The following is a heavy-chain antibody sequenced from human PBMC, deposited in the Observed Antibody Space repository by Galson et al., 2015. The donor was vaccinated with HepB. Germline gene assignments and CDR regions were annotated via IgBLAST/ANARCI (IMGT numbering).Heavy chain of an antibody. CDR2: INAGNGNT. V-gene: IGHV1-3*01. CDR1: GYTFTSYA. D-gene: IGHD6-13*01. CDR3: ARDGIAAAGVQH. Sequence: SVKVSCKASGYTFTSYAMHWVRQAPGQRLEWMGWINAGNGNTKYSQKFQGRVTITRDTSASTAYMELSSLRSEDTAVYYCARDGIAAAGVQHWGQGTLVTVSS. J-gene: IGHJ1*01.